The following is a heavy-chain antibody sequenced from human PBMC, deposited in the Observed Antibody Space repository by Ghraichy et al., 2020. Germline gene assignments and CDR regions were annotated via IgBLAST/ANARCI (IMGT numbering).Heavy chain of an antibody. D-gene: IGHD2/OR15-2a*01. CDR1: GYTFTGYG. J-gene: IGHJ6*01. CDR3: ARAGESTWHNYGLDV. V-gene: IGHV1-18*01. Sequence: ASVKVSCKASGYTFTGYGITWVRQAPGQGREWMGWIGAYSDNTNYARKLQGRVTMTTDTSTNTAYMELRTLRSDDTAVYYCARAGESTWHNYGLDVWGQGTTFTVSS. CDR2: IGAYSDNT.